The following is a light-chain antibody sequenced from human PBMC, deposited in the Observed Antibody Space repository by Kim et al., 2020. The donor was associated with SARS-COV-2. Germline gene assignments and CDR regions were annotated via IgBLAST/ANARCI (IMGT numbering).Light chain of an antibody. CDR1: SSNIGSNT. V-gene: IGLV1-44*01. Sequence: QSVLTQPPSASGTPGQWVTIPCSGSSSNIGSNTVNWYQQVPGTAPKLLIYSNNQRPSGVPDRFSGSKSGTSASLAISGLQSEDEADYYCATWDDSLNARVFGGGTKLTVL. CDR3: ATWDDSLNARV. CDR2: SNN. J-gene: IGLJ3*02.